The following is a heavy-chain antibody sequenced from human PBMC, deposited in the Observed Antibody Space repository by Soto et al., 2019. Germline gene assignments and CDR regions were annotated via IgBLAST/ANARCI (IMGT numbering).Heavy chain of an antibody. V-gene: IGHV4-30-4*01. CDR2: IYYSGST. CDR3: ARVKRDYDFWSDPFDY. D-gene: IGHD3-3*01. Sequence: SSETLSLTCTVSGGSISSGDYYWSWIRQPPGKGLEWIGYIYYSGSTYYNPSLKSRVTISVDTSKNQFSLKLSSVTAADTAVYYCARVKRDYDFWSDPFDYWGQGNLVTVSS. CDR1: GGSISSGDYY. J-gene: IGHJ4*02.